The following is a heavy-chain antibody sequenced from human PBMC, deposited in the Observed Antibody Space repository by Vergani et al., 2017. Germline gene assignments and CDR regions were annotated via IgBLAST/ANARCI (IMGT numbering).Heavy chain of an antibody. J-gene: IGHJ4*02. V-gene: IGHV1-46*03. Sequence: QVQLVQSGAEVKKPGASVKVSCKASGYTFTSYYMHWVRQAPGQGLEWMGIINPSGGSTSYAQKFQGRVTMTRDTSTSTVYMELSSLRSEDTAVYYCARCDRITIFGVVIIPFDYWGQGTLVTVSS. CDR2: INPSGGST. CDR1: GYTFTSYY. CDR3: ARCDRITIFGVVIIPFDY. D-gene: IGHD3-3*01.